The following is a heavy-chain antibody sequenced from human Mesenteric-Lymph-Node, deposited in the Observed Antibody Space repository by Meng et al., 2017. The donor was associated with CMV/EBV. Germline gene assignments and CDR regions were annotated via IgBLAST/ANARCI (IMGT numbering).Heavy chain of an antibody. D-gene: IGHD3-10*01. J-gene: IGHJ4*02. Sequence: GGSLRLSCSASGFSFSSYWMTWVRQAPGKGLEWVSSISSSSSYIYYADSVKGRFTISRDNAKNSLYLQMNSLRAEDTAVYYCATSGSRGYFDYWGQGTLVTVSS. CDR3: ATSGSRGYFDY. V-gene: IGHV3-21*01. CDR1: GFSFSSYW. CDR2: ISSSSSYI.